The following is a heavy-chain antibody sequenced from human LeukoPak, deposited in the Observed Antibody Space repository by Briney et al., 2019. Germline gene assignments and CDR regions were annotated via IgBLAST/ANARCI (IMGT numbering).Heavy chain of an antibody. V-gene: IGHV3-48*03. D-gene: IGHD6-13*01. Sequence: GGSVRLSCAASGFSLTTYPMNWIRQVPGKGLEWVSHISSDGNTEYYANSVRVRFTMSRDNAKNSLDLHMNSLRTEDTAVYYCARDLHSSKYWGQGTLVTVSS. J-gene: IGHJ4*02. CDR3: ARDLHSSKY. CDR1: GFSLTTYP. CDR2: ISSDGNTE.